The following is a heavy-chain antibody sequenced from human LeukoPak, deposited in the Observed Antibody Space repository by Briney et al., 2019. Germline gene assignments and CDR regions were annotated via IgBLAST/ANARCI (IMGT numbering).Heavy chain of an antibody. V-gene: IGHV3-7*01. Sequence: PGGSLRLSCAASGFTFSSYWMSWVRQAPGKGLEWVANIKQDGSEKYYVDSVKGRFTISRDNAKNSLYLQMNSLRAEDTAVYYCARDPYYYDSSGYYSLHGMDVWGQGTTVTVSS. CDR2: IKQDGSEK. D-gene: IGHD3-22*01. J-gene: IGHJ6*02. CDR1: GFTFSSYW. CDR3: ARDPYYYDSSGYYSLHGMDV.